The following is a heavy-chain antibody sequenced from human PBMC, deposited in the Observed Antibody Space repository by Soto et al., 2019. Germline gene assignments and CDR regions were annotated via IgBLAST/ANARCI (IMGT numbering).Heavy chain of an antibody. J-gene: IGHJ5*02. D-gene: IGHD6-13*01. V-gene: IGHV3-7*05. CDR1: GFTFSSYW. CDR3: ARVRSSSWYGLGRFDP. Sequence: GGSLRLSCAASGFTFSSYWMSWVRQAPGKGLEWVANIKQDGSEKYYVDSVKGRFTISRDNAKNSLYLQMNSLRAEDTAVYYCARVRSSSWYGLGRFDPWGQGTLVTVSS. CDR2: IKQDGSEK.